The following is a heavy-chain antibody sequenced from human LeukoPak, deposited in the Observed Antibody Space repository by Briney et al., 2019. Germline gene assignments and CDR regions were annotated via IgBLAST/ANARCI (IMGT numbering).Heavy chain of an antibody. Sequence: SETLSLTCAVYGGSFSGYYWSWIRQPPGKGLEWIGEINHSGSTNYNPSLKSRVTISVDTSKNQFSLKLSSVTAADTAVYYCARILGYCSSTACSGDDAFDIWGQGTMVTVSS. J-gene: IGHJ3*02. CDR1: GGSFSGYY. D-gene: IGHD2-2*01. CDR3: ARILGYCSSTACSGDDAFDI. CDR2: INHSGST. V-gene: IGHV4-34*01.